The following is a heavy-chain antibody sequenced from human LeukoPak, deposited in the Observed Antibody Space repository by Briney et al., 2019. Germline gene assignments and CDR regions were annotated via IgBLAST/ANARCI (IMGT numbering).Heavy chain of an antibody. D-gene: IGHD1-26*01. CDR1: GGSISSSNW. J-gene: IGHJ4*02. CDR3: ARVSSGATTVDY. Sequence: TSETLSLTCAVSGGSISSSNWWSWVRQPPGKGLEWIGKIYHSGSTNYNPSLKSRVTISVDKSKNQFSLKLSSVTAADTAVYYCARVSSGATTVDYWGQGTLVTVSS. V-gene: IGHV4-4*02. CDR2: IYHSGST.